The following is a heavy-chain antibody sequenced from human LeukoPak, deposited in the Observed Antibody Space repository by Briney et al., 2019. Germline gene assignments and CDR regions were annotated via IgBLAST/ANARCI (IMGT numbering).Heavy chain of an antibody. CDR1: GFTVSSNY. CDR3: ARDRDFVDYYYGMDV. D-gene: IGHD3-3*01. V-gene: IGHV3-66*01. Sequence: AGGSLRLSCAASGFTVSSNYMSWVRQAPGKGLEWVSVIYSGGSTYYADSVKGRFTISRDNSKNTLYLQMNSLRAEDTAVYYCARDRDFVDYYYGMDVWGQGTTVTVSS. CDR2: IYSGGST. J-gene: IGHJ6*02.